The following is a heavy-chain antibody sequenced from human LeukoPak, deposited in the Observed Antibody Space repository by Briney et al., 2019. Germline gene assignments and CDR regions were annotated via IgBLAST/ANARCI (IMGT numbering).Heavy chain of an antibody. CDR2: IIPIFGTA. J-gene: IGHJ4*02. D-gene: IGHD3-22*01. V-gene: IGHV1-69*05. CDR3: ARASGPYDSSGCYWVY. Sequence: SVKVSCKASGGTFSSYAISWVRQAPGQGLEWMGRIIPIFGTANYAQKFQGRVTITTDESTSTAYMELSSLRSEDTAVYYCARASGPYDSSGCYWVYWGQGTLVTVSS. CDR1: GGTFSSYA.